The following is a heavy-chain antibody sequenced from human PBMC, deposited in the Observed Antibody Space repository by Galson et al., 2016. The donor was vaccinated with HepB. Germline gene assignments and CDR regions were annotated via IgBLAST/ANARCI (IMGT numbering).Heavy chain of an antibody. Sequence: QSGAEVKKPGESLKISCKGSRYSFTSYWIGWVRQMPGKGLEWMGIIYPGDSDTRYSPSFQGQVTISADKSISTAYLQWSSLKASDTAMYYCARVPGGDLRLTGATYWGQGTLVTVSS. D-gene: IGHD7-27*01. J-gene: IGHJ4*02. CDR1: RYSFTSYW. CDR3: ARVPGGDLRLTGATY. V-gene: IGHV5-51*01. CDR2: IYPGDSDT.